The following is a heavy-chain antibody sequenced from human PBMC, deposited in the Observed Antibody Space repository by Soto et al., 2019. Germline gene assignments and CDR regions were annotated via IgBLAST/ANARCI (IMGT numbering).Heavy chain of an antibody. V-gene: IGHV4-59*08. Sequence: KLSETLSLTCVVSNDSITGYYWSWVRQPPGKGLEWIGYFYYTGSTKYTPSLKSRVTISVDRSKNQFSLKLSSVTAANTAVYYCARHFSVDYFDYWGQGALVTVSS. J-gene: IGHJ4*02. CDR2: FYYTGST. CDR1: NDSITGYY. CDR3: ARHFSVDYFDY.